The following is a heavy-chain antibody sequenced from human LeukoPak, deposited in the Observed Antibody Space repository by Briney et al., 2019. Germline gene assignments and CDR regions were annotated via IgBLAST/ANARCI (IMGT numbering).Heavy chain of an antibody. CDR1: GDSISSGSYY. V-gene: IGHV4-39*07. CDR2: INHSGST. Sequence: SETLSLTCTVSGDSISSGSYYWSWIRQPPGKGLEWIGEINHSGSTNYNPSLKSRVTISVDTSKNQFSLKLSSVTAADTAVYYCARLGRYYGRLYYYYYMDVWGKGTTVTISS. CDR3: ARLGRYYGRLYYYYYMDV. J-gene: IGHJ6*03. D-gene: IGHD4-17*01.